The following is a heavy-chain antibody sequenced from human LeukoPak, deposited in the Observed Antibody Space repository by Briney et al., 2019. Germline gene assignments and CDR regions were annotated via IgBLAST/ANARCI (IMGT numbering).Heavy chain of an antibody. CDR2: ISGSGGST. J-gene: IGHJ3*02. CDR1: GFTFSSYA. V-gene: IGHV3-23*01. CDR3: AKDARYCSGVTCCSGDPFDI. D-gene: IGHD2-15*01. Sequence: GGSLRLSCAASGFTFSSYAMNWVRQAPGKGLEWVSGISGSGGSTNYADSVKGRFTISRDNSKNTLYLQMNSLRAEDTAVYYCAKDARYCSGVTCCSGDPFDIWGQGTMVTVSS.